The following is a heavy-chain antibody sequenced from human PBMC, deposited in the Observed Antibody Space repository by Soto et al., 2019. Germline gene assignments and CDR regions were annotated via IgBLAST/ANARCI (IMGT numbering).Heavy chain of an antibody. CDR1: GGSISSGGYY. Sequence: QVQLQESGPGLVKPSQTLSLTCTVSGGSISSGGYYWSWIRQHPGKGLEWIGYIYYSGSTYYNPSLKSRVTISVDTSKNQFSLRLSSVTAADTAVYYCARASYGYYDNWFDPWGQGTLVTVSS. V-gene: IGHV4-31*03. D-gene: IGHD4-17*01. CDR2: IYYSGST. CDR3: ARASYGYYDNWFDP. J-gene: IGHJ5*02.